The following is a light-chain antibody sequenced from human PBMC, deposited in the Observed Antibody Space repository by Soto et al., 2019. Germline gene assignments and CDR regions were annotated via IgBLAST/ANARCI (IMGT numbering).Light chain of an antibody. CDR3: QQNYGTPLA. CDR2: AAS. J-gene: IGKJ1*01. CDR1: QGISSW. Sequence: SPYSMSASVGDRATITRRASQGISSWLAWYQQKPGKAHKLLIYAASNLQSGVPSRFSGSGSGTDFTLTISSLQLEDFATYYCQQNYGTPLAFGQGTKVDIK. V-gene: IGKV1-12*01.